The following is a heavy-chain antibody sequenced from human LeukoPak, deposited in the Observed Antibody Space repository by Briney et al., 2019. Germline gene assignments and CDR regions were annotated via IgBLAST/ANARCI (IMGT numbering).Heavy chain of an antibody. V-gene: IGHV3-33*08. CDR1: GFTFSDYG. D-gene: IGHD6-13*01. CDR3: ARDTLGISSSWRFDY. CDR2: IWYDGSNK. J-gene: IGHJ4*02. Sequence: PGGSLRLSCAASGFTFSDYGMNWIRQAPGKGLEWVAVIWYDGSNKYYADSVKGRFTISRDNSKNTLYLQMNSLRAEDTAVYYCARDTLGISSSWRFDYWGQGTLVTVSS.